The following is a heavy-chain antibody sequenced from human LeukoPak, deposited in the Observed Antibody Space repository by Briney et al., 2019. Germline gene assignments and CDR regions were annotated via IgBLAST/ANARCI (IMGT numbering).Heavy chain of an antibody. V-gene: IGHV3-30*02. CDR1: GFTFSSYG. CDR3: AKDRPPYYYDSSGYRETDY. J-gene: IGHJ4*02. CDR2: IRYDGSNK. Sequence: PGGSLRLSCAASGFTFSSYGMHWVRQAPGKGLEWVAFIRYDGSNKYYADSVKGRFTISRDNSKNTLYLQMNSLRAEDTAVYYCAKDRPPYYYDSSGYRETDYWGQGTLVTVSS. D-gene: IGHD3-22*01.